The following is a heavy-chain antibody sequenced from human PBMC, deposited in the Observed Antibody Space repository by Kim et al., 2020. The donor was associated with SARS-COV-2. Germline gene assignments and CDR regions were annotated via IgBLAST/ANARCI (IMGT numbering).Heavy chain of an antibody. V-gene: IGHV4-30-2*01. J-gene: IGHJ6*02. Sequence: PTPKGRVTLSVDTSKNQFSLKLSSVTAADTAVYYCARVGYGSGSNYGMDVWGQGTTVTVSS. CDR3: ARVGYGSGSNYGMDV. D-gene: IGHD3-10*01.